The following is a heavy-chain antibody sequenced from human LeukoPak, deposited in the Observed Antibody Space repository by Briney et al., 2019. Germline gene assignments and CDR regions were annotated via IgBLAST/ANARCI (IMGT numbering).Heavy chain of an antibody. CDR2: ISWNSGSI. D-gene: IGHD4-17*01. CDR3: AKDRGASGDYYFDY. J-gene: IGHJ4*02. V-gene: IGHV3-9*01. CDR1: GFTFDDYA. Sequence: SLRLSCAASGFTFDDYAMHWVRQAPGKGLEWVSGISWNSGSIGYADSVKGRFTISRDNAKNSLYLQMNSLRAEGTALYYCAKDRGASGDYYFDYWGQGTLVTVSP.